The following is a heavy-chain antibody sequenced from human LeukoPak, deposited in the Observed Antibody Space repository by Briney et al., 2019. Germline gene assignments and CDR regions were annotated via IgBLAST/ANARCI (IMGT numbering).Heavy chain of an antibody. CDR1: GYTFTGYY. V-gene: IGHV1-2*06. Sequence: GASVKVSCKASGYTFTGYYMHWVRQAPGQGLEWMGRINPNSGGTNYAQKFQGRVTMTRDTSISTAYMELRSLRSDDTAVYYCTRTVLDCKNGVCYDYWGQGTLVTVSS. CDR3: TRTVLDCKNGVCYDY. CDR2: INPNSGGT. J-gene: IGHJ4*02. D-gene: IGHD2-8*01.